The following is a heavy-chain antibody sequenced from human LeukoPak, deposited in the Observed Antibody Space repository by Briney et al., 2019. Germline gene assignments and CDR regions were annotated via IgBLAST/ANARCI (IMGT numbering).Heavy chain of an antibody. CDR3: ASRGYCSGGSCYPGYFDY. D-gene: IGHD2-15*01. CDR1: GFTFSSYW. J-gene: IGHJ4*02. V-gene: IGHV3-74*01. CDR2: INTDGSST. Sequence: GGSLRLSCAASGFTFSSYWMHWVRQAPGKGLVWVSRINTDGSSTSYADSVKGRFTISRDNAKNTLYLQMNSLRAEDTAVYYCASRGYCSGGSCYPGYFDYWGQGTLVTVSS.